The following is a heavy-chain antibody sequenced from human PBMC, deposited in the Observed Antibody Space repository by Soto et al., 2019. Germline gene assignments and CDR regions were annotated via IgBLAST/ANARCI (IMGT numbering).Heavy chain of an antibody. D-gene: IGHD2-2*01. CDR3: ARGGLVVVPAAKTDLDP. CDR1: GYTFTGYY. V-gene: IGHV1-2*04. Sequence: QVQLVQSGAEVKKPGASVKVSCKASGYTFTGYYMHWVRQAPGQGLEWMGWINPNSGGTHYAQNFQDWVTMTRDTSISTAYMELSRLRSDDTAVYYCARGGLVVVPAAKTDLDPWGQGTRVTVSS. J-gene: IGHJ5*02. CDR2: INPNSGGT.